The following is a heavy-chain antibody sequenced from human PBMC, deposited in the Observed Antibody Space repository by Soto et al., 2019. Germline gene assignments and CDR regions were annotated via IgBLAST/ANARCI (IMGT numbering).Heavy chain of an antibody. Sequence: PGGSLRLSCAASGFTFTRYSMNWFRQAPGKGLEWVSSISSTTNYIYYGDSMKGRFTISRDNAKSSLYLEMNSLRAEDTAVYYCARESEDLTSNFDYWGQGTLVTVSS. CDR1: GFTFTRYS. J-gene: IGHJ4*02. CDR2: ISSTTNYI. CDR3: ARESEDLTSNFDY. V-gene: IGHV3-21*06.